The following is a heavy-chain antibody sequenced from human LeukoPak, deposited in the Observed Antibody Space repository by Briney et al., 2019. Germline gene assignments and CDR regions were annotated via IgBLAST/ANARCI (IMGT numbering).Heavy chain of an antibody. Sequence: ASVKVSCKASGYTFTGYYMHWVRQAPGQGLEWMGWINPNSGGTNYAQKFQGRVTMTRDTSISTAYMELSRLRSDDTAVYYCARVLSDSSGWYHFDYWGQGTLVTVSS. V-gene: IGHV1-2*02. CDR1: GYTFTGYY. CDR2: INPNSGGT. J-gene: IGHJ4*02. D-gene: IGHD6-19*01. CDR3: ARVLSDSSGWYHFDY.